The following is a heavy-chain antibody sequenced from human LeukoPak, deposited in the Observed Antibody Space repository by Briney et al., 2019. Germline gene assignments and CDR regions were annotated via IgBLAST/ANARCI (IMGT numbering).Heavy chain of an antibody. V-gene: IGHV1-2*04. D-gene: IGHD6-13*01. CDR3: ARDAHNGYSSSWPFDY. J-gene: IGHJ4*02. Sequence: GASVKVSCKASGYTFTGYYMHWVRQAPGQGLEWMGWINPNSGGTNYAQKFQGWVTMTRGTSISTAYMELSRLRSDDTAVYYCARDAHNGYSSSWPFDYWGQGTLVTVSS. CDR2: INPNSGGT. CDR1: GYTFTGYY.